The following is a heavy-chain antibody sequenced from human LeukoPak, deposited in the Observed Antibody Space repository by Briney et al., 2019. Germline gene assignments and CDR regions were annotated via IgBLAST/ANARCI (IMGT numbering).Heavy chain of an antibody. Sequence: GRSLRLSCAASGFTFDDYAMHWVRQAPGKGLEWVSGISWNSGSIGYADSVKGRFTISRDNAKNSLYLQMNSLRAEDMALYYCAKGRDGYNSGDPDAFDIWGQGTMVTVSS. CDR1: GFTFDDYA. J-gene: IGHJ3*02. CDR3: AKGRDGYNSGDPDAFDI. V-gene: IGHV3-9*03. CDR2: ISWNSGSI. D-gene: IGHD5-24*01.